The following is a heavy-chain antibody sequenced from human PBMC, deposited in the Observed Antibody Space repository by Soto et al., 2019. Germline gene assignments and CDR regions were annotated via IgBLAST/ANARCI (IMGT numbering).Heavy chain of an antibody. CDR1: GYTFTSYG. CDR2: ISAYNGNT. V-gene: IGHV1-18*04. J-gene: IGHJ6*02. Sequence: GASVKVSCKASGYTFTSYGISWVRQAPGQGLEWMGWISAYNGNTNYAQKLQGRVTMTTDTSTSTAYMELRSLRSDDTAVYYCARDAVVVPAANHYYYGMDVWGQGTTVTVSS. D-gene: IGHD2-2*01. CDR3: ARDAVVVPAANHYYYGMDV.